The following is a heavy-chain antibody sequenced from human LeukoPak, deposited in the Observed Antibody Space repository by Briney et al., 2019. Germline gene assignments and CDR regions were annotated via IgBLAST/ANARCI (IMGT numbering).Heavy chain of an antibody. CDR2: ISYDGSNK. CDR1: GFTVSSNY. J-gene: IGHJ4*02. D-gene: IGHD3-22*01. CDR3: AREDSSGYYSLGY. V-gene: IGHV3-30-3*01. Sequence: GSLRLSCAASGFTVSSNYMSWVRQAPGKGLEWVAVISYDGSNKYYADSVKGRFTISRDNSKNTLYLQMNSLRAEDTAVYYCAREDSSGYYSLGYWGQGTLVTVSS.